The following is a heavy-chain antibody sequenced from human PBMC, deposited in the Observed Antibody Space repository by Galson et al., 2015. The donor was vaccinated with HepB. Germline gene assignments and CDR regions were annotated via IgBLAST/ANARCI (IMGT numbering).Heavy chain of an antibody. Sequence: SVKVSCKASGGTFSSYAISWVRQAPGQGLEWMGGIIPIFGTANYAQKFQGRVTITADESTSTAYMELSSLRSEDTAMYYCARDRRGYCSGGSCYAGEGYYFDYWGQGTLVTVSS. CDR3: ARDRRGYCSGGSCYAGEGYYFDY. CDR1: GGTFSSYA. V-gene: IGHV1-69*13. D-gene: IGHD2-15*01. CDR2: IIPIFGTA. J-gene: IGHJ4*02.